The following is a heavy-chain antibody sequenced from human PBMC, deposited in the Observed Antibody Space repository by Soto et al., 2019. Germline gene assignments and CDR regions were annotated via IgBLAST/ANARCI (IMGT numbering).Heavy chain of an antibody. D-gene: IGHD5-12*01. CDR3: ARGNHRWLQWWYFDL. CDR1: GGTFSSYT. Sequence: QVQLVQSGAEVKKPGSSVTVSCKASGGTFSSYTISWVRQAPGQGLEWMGGIIPIFGTANYAQKFQGRVKITANESTSTAYMELSSLRSEDTAVYYCARGNHRWLQWWYFDLWGRGTLVTVSS. V-gene: IGHV1-69*12. J-gene: IGHJ2*01. CDR2: IIPIFGTA.